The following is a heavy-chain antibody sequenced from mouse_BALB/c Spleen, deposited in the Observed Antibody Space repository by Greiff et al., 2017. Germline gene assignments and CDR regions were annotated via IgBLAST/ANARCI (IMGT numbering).Heavy chain of an antibody. D-gene: IGHD2-14*01. J-gene: IGHJ3*01. CDR1: GYTFSSYW. V-gene: IGHV1-9*01. CDR3: ARGAYYRYDGPESPAWFAY. Sequence: VQLQQSGAELMKPGASVKISCKATGYTFSSYWIEWVKQRPGHGLEWIGEILPGSGSTNYNEKFKGKATFTADTSSNTAYMQLSSLTSEDSAVYYCARGAYYRYDGPESPAWFAYWGQGTLVTVSA. CDR2: ILPGSGST.